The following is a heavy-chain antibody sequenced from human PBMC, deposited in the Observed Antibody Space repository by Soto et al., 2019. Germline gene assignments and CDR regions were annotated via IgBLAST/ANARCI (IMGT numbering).Heavy chain of an antibody. V-gene: IGHV3-23*01. D-gene: IGHD6-13*01. J-gene: IGHJ4*02. CDR3: AKDLSSSWHYFDY. CDR2: ISGSGGSA. Sequence: PGGSLRLSCAASGFTFSTYAMSWVRQAPGKGLEWVSIISGSGGSAQYADSVKGRFTISRDSSKNTLYLQMNGLRAEDTAVYYCAKDLSSSWHYFDYWGQGTLVTVS. CDR1: GFTFSTYA.